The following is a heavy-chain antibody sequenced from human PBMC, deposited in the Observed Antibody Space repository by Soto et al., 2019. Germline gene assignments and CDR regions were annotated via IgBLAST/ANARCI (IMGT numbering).Heavy chain of an antibody. V-gene: IGHV1-69*02. CDR3: VAQYSYGRYYFDY. J-gene: IGHJ4*02. CDR1: GGTFSSYT. CDR2: IIPILGIA. Sequence: QVQLVQSGAEVKKPGSSVKVSCKASGGTFSSYTISWVRQAPGQGLEWMGRIIPILGIANYAQKFQGRVTINADKSTSTAYMELSSLRSDDTAVYYCVAQYSYGRYYFDYWGQGTLVTVSS. D-gene: IGHD5-18*01.